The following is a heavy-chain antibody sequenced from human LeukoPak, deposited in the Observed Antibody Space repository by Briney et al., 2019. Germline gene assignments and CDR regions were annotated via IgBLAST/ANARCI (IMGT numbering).Heavy chain of an antibody. V-gene: IGHV3-7*04. Sequence: PGGSLGLSCAASGFTFSSYWMNWVRQAPGKGLEWVANIKKDGSEKYYVDSVKGRFTISRDNAKNSLFLQMNSLRDEDTAVYYCVGGSGWLPDYWGQGTLVTVSS. CDR3: VGGSGWLPDY. CDR2: IKKDGSEK. J-gene: IGHJ4*02. D-gene: IGHD6-19*01. CDR1: GFTFSSYW.